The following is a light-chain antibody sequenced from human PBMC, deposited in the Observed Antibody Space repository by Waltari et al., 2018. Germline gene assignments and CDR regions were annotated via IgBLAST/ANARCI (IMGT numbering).Light chain of an antibody. CDR1: QDISHY. Sequence: DIQVTQSPSSLSASVGDRVTITCQASQDISHYLNWYQQRPGKAPKVLIYDATLLKIGVPSRFSGSGSGTDFTFAITSLQPEDAATYYCQHFDNLLLTFGQGTKLEI. CDR2: DAT. CDR3: QHFDNLLLT. V-gene: IGKV1-33*01. J-gene: IGKJ2*01.